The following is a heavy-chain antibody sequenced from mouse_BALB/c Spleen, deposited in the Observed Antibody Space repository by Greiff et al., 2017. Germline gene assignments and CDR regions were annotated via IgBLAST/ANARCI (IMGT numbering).Heavy chain of an antibody. D-gene: IGHD2-10*01. J-gene: IGHJ3*01. CDR3: ARWPTGPAFAY. V-gene: IGHV14-3*02. CDR2: IDPANGNT. CDR1: GFNIKDTY. Sequence: EVKLQESGAELVKPGASVKLSCTASGFNIKDTYMHWVKQRPEQGLEWIGRIDPANGNTKYDPKFQGKATITADTSSNTAYLQLSSLTSEDTAVYYCARWPTGPAFAYWGQGTLVTVSA.